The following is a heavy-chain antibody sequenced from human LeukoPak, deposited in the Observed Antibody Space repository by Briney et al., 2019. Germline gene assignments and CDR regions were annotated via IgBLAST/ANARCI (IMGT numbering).Heavy chain of an antibody. D-gene: IGHD3-3*01. CDR1: GGSFSGYY. Sequence: SETLSLTCAVYGGSFSGYYWSWIRQPPGKGLEWIGEINHSGSTNYNPSLKSRVTISVDTSKNQFSLKLSSVTAADTAVYYCARLRFLEWLSRAPHAFDIWGQGTMVTVSS. CDR3: ARLRFLEWLSRAPHAFDI. CDR2: INHSGST. V-gene: IGHV4-34*01. J-gene: IGHJ3*02.